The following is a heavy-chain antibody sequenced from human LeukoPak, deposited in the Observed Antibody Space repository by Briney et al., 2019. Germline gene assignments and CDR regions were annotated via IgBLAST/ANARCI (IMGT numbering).Heavy chain of an antibody. CDR2: INHSGST. Sequence: PSETLSLTCAVYGGSFSGYYWSWIRQPPGKGLEWIGEINHSGSTNYNPSLKSRVTISIDTSKNQFSLNLSSVTAADTAVYYCARGRPTVIFDYWGQGALVTVSS. CDR3: ARGRPTVIFDY. V-gene: IGHV4-34*01. J-gene: IGHJ4*02. CDR1: GGSFSGYY. D-gene: IGHD4-17*01.